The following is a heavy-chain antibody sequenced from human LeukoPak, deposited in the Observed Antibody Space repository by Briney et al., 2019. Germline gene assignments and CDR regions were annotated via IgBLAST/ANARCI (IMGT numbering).Heavy chain of an antibody. CDR3: ALSSYVWGSYFDY. CDR2: IYYSGST. Sequence: PSETLSLTCAVYGGSFSGYYWGWIRQPPGKGLEWIGNIYYSGSTYYNPSLKSRVTMSVDTSKNQFSLKLSSVTAADTAVYYCALSSYVWGSYFDYWGQGTLVTVSS. V-gene: IGHV4-34*01. D-gene: IGHD3-16*01. CDR1: GGSFSGYY. J-gene: IGHJ4*02.